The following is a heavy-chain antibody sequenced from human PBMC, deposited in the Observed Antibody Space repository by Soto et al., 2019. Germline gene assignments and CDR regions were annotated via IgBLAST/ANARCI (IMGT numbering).Heavy chain of an antibody. Sequence: QVQLVESGGGVVLPGRSLRVSCAASGFTFSTYDMHWVRQAPGKGLEWVAFSAYDGGKESYADSVKARFTISRDNSQNTMYMAMQNLRHEDAAVYWCASGAKSPRAGVVVSPSFDSLGQGTLVTVSS. CDR3: ASGAKSPRAGVVVSPSFDS. D-gene: IGHD3-3*01. V-gene: IGHV3-30*03. J-gene: IGHJ5*01. CDR1: GFTFSTYD. CDR2: SAYDGGKE.